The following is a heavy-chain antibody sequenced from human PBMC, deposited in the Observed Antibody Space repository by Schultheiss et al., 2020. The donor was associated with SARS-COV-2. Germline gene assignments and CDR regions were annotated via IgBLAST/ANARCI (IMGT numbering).Heavy chain of an antibody. Sequence: GESLKISCAASGFTFSDYYMSWVRQAPGKGLEWVSVIYSCGSTYYADSVKGRFTISRDDSRSTVYLQMNSLTTEDTAVYYCAKASGNNLYYFDYWGQGTLVTVSS. CDR1: GFTFSDYY. CDR2: IYSCGST. J-gene: IGHJ4*02. V-gene: IGHV3-66*03. D-gene: IGHD1/OR15-1a*01. CDR3: AKASGNNLYYFDY.